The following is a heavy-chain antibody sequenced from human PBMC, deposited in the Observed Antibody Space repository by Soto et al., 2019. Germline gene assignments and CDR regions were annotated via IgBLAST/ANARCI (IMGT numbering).Heavy chain of an antibody. CDR3: ARGAVVRRVRAIMGGIWFCP. Sequence: QVQLQESGPGLVRPSQTLSLTCTVSGASIISLDYYWTWIRQPPGKGLEWIGHIYHTGATYYIPSLGCPGVMSVGTSNILFSLKLSSVTCADSAVFYCARGAVVRRVRAIMGGIWFCPWCHITLVTLSS. CDR1: GASIISLDYY. CDR2: IYHTGAT. V-gene: IGHV4-30-4*01. D-gene: IGHD3-10*01. J-gene: IGHJ5*02.